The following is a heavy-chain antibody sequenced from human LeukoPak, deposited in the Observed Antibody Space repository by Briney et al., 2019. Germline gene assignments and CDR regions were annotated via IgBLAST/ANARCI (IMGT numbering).Heavy chain of an antibody. J-gene: IGHJ4*02. D-gene: IGHD2-15*01. CDR3: AKTSDQLLYSKFDF. CDR2: IQYDGSYK. V-gene: IGHV3-30*02. CDR1: VFTFSLYG. Sequence: GESLRLSCATSVFTFSLYGMLWVPQAPGKGLEWVAFIQYDGSYKFYADSVQGRYSISRANSKTTLFLQMNSLRTEDTAVYYCAKTSDQLLYSKFDFWGQGALVTV.